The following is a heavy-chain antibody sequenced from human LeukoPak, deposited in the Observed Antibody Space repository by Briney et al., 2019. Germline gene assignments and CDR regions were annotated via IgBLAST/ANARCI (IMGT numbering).Heavy chain of an antibody. CDR1: AFAFSNHA. CDR3: ANEIRPNDY. D-gene: IGHD4-17*01. J-gene: IGHJ4*02. CDR2: ISISGGTT. V-gene: IGHV3-23*01. Sequence: GGSLRLSCTASAFAFSNHAMSWVRQAPGKGLEWVSSISISGGTTYYADSVKGRFTISRENSKSTLYLQMNNLRADDTAVYYCANEIRPNDYWGQGTLVTVSS.